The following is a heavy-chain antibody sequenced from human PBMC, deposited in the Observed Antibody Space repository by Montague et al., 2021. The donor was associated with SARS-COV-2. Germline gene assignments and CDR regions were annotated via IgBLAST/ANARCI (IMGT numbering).Heavy chain of an antibody. D-gene: IGHD1-1*01. Sequence: CAISGDSVSSNSAAWNWIRQSPSGGLEWLGRTYYRSKRYTDYAPSVKTRITITPDTSNNQFSLHLNSVTPGDTAAYYCAREGTVPGPRGIYFDDWGQGTLVTVSS. V-gene: IGHV6-1*01. CDR1: GDSVSSNSAA. J-gene: IGHJ4*02. CDR2: TYYRSKRYT. CDR3: AREGTVPGPRGIYFDD.